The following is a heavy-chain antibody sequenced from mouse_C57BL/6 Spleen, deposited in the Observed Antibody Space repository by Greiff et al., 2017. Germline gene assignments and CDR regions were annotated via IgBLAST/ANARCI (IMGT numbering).Heavy chain of an antibody. J-gene: IGHJ1*03. CDR1: GYAFSSSW. CDR2: IYPGDGDT. V-gene: IGHV1-82*01. CDR3: ARYYGNLYWYFDV. D-gene: IGHD2-1*01. Sequence: QVQLQQSGPELVKPGASVKISCKASGYAFSSSWMNWVKQRPGKGLEWIGRIYPGDGDTNYNGKFKGKATLTADKSSSTAYMQLSSLTSEDSAVYFCARYYGNLYWYFDVWGTGTTVTVSS.